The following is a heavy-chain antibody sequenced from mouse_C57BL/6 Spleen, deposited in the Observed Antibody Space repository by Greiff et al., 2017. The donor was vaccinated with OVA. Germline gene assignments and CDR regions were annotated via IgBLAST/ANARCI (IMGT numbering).Heavy chain of an antibody. V-gene: IGHV1-78*01. Sequence: QVQLQQSDAELVKPGASVKISCKVSGYTFTDHTIHWMKQRPEQGLEWIGYIYPRDGSTKYNEKFKGKATLTADKSSSTAYMQLNSLTSEDSAVYFCAISGYDYAGGYYAMDYWGQGTSVTVSS. CDR3: AISGYDYAGGYYAMDY. D-gene: IGHD2-4*01. CDR2: IYPRDGST. CDR1: GYTFTDHT. J-gene: IGHJ4*01.